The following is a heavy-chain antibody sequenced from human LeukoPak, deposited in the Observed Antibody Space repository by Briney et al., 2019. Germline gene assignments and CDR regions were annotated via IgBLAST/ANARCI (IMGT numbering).Heavy chain of an antibody. CDR3: ARTATIGYYYYMDV. D-gene: IGHD5-24*01. Sequence: SETLSLTCTVSGGSISSSSYYWGWIRQPPGKGLEWIGSIYYSGSTNYNPSLKSRVTISVDTSKNQFSLKLSSVTAADTAVYYCARTATIGYYYYMDVWGKGTTVTVSS. CDR1: GGSISSSSYY. J-gene: IGHJ6*03. V-gene: IGHV4-39*07. CDR2: IYYSGST.